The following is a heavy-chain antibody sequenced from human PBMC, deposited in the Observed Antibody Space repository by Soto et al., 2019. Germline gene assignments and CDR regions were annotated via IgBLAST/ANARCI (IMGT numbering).Heavy chain of an antibody. V-gene: IGHV1-69*13. J-gene: IGHJ4*02. Sequence: ASVKVSCKASGGTFSSYAISWVRQAPGQGLEWMGGIIPIFGTANYAQKFQGRVTITADESTSTAYMELSSLRSEDTAVYYCARRPYSSSWDFDYWGQGTLVTVSS. D-gene: IGHD6-13*01. CDR3: ARRPYSSSWDFDY. CDR1: GGTFSSYA. CDR2: IIPIFGTA.